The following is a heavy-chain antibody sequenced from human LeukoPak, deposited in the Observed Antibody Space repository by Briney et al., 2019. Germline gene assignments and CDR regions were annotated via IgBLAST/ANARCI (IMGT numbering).Heavy chain of an antibody. CDR1: GYRFTSYW. Sequence: GESLKISCKGSGYRFTSYWIGWVRQMPGKGLEWMGIIYPGDSDTRYSPSFQGQVTISADKSISTAYLQWSSLKASDTAIYYCARRPYCSSTSCYRNFDYWGQGTLVTVSS. CDR3: ARRPYCSSTSCYRNFDY. CDR2: IYPGDSDT. D-gene: IGHD2-2*01. J-gene: IGHJ4*02. V-gene: IGHV5-51*01.